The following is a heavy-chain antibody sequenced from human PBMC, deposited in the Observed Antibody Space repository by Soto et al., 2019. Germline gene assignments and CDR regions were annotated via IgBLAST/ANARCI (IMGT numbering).Heavy chain of an antibody. D-gene: IGHD4-17*01. CDR3: ARRYGDYFDF. J-gene: IGHJ4*02. CDR2: IYYSGGT. CDR1: GGSISSYY. V-gene: IGHV4-59*08. Sequence: QVQLQESDPGLVKPSETLSLTCTVSGGSISSYYWSWIRQPPGKGLEWIGYIYYSGGTNYNPSLKSRVTISVATSKNQFSLKLSSVTAADTAVYYCARRYGDYFDFWGQATLVTVSS.